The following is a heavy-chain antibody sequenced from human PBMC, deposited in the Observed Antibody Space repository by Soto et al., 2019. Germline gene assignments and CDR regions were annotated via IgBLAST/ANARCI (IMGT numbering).Heavy chain of an antibody. J-gene: IGHJ4*02. V-gene: IGHV3-23*01. CDR3: ATGRQMGY. Sequence: DVPVLESGGDLVQPGESLRLSCAASGFTFSNYAMTWVRQAPGKGLEWVSTMSGSGDSIYYADSVKGRFTISRDNSNNTLYLQMNSLRADDWAVYYCATGRQMGYWGQGTLVIVSS. D-gene: IGHD7-27*01. CDR1: GFTFSNYA. CDR2: MSGSGDSI.